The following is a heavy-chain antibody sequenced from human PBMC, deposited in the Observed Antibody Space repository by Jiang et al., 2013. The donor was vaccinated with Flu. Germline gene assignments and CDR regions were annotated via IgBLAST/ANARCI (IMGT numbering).Heavy chain of an antibody. D-gene: IGHD3-10*01. CDR3: AREAGLWFGELRAPFDY. CDR2: VDYRGRT. V-gene: IGHV4-39*07. CDR1: GDSIGSRSYY. J-gene: IGHJ4*02. Sequence: PGLVKPSETLSLTCTVSGDSIGSRSYYWGWIRQSPGKGLEWIGSVDYRGRTYYNPSLKSRVTVSIDTSKNQFSLKLTSVMAADTAVYYCAREAGLWFGELRAPFDYWGQGTLVTVSS.